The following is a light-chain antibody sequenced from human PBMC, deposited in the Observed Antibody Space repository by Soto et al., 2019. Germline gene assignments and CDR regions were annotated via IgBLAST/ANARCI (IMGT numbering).Light chain of an antibody. CDR2: GAS. CDR3: QQSYSSVRS. Sequence: EIVLTQSPGTLSLSPGERATLSCRASQSVSSNKLAWYQQKPGQAPRLLIYGASGRATGIPDRFSGSGSGTDFTLTISRLEPEDFATYYCQQSYSSVRSFGQGTKVEI. J-gene: IGKJ1*01. CDR1: QSVSSNK. V-gene: IGKV3-20*01.